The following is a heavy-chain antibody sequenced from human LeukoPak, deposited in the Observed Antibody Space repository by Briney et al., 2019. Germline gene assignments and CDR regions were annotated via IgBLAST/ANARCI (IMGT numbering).Heavy chain of an antibody. D-gene: IGHD2-15*01. CDR3: AKAIPVVASAAHDY. CDR1: GFAFSKYG. V-gene: IGHV3-30*02. Sequence: GGSLRLSCAASGFAFSKYGMYWVRQAPGKGLEGVAYIRYDGDTKYYADSVKDRFTISRDNAKNTLYLQMNSLRTEDTAVYYCAKAIPVVASAAHDYWGQGSLVTVSS. J-gene: IGHJ4*02. CDR2: IRYDGDTK.